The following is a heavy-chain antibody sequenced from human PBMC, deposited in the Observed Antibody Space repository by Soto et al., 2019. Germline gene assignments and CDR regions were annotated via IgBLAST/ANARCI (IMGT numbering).Heavy chain of an antibody. CDR3: AREWQQLGPGDYYYYGMDV. D-gene: IGHD6-13*01. CDR2: CSTYNGHT. Sequence: QAQLVQSGTEVKKPGASVKVSCKASGYTLTSSGISWVRQAPGQGLEWMGWCSTYNGHTNYAQKVQGRVTMTTDTSTSTAYMELRSLRSDDTAVYYCAREWQQLGPGDYYYYGMDVWGQGTMVTVSS. J-gene: IGHJ6*02. CDR1: GYTLTSSG. V-gene: IGHV1-18*01.